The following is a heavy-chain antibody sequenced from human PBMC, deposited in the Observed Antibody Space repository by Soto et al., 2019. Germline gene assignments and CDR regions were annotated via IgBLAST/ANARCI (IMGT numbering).Heavy chain of an antibody. CDR2: IYPGDSDT. J-gene: IGHJ4*02. Sequence: PGESLKISCKGSGYSFTSYWIGWVRQMPGKGLEWMGIIYPGDSDTRYSPSFQGQVTISADKSISTAYLQWSSLEASDTAMYYCARREYCGGDCSNFDYWGQGTLVTVSS. CDR3: ARREYCGGDCSNFDY. V-gene: IGHV5-51*01. CDR1: GYSFTSYW. D-gene: IGHD2-21*02.